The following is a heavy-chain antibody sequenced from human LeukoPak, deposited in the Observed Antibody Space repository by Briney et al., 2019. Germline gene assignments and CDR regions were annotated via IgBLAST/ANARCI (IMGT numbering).Heavy chain of an antibody. CDR1: GGSISSGGYY. V-gene: IGHV4-31*03. Sequence: SGTLSLTCTVSGGSISSGGYYWSWIRQHPGKGLERIGYIYYSGSTYYNPSLKSRVTISVDTSKNQFSLKLSSVTAADTAVYYCARVKALTSYYFDYWGQGTLVTVSS. CDR3: ARVKALTSYYFDY. CDR2: IYYSGST. J-gene: IGHJ4*02.